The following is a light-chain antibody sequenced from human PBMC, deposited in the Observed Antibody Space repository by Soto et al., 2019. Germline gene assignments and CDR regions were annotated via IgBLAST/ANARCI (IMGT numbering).Light chain of an antibody. V-gene: IGKV3-15*01. CDR1: QSVSNN. CDR3: QQYNGWPLT. Sequence: EIVMTQSPATLSVSPGERATLSCRASQSVSNNLAWYQQKPGQTPKLLIYVASTRATGIPARFSGSGSGTEFTLTISSLKSEDFAVYYCQQYNGWPLTFGGGTKVEFK. CDR2: VAS. J-gene: IGKJ4*01.